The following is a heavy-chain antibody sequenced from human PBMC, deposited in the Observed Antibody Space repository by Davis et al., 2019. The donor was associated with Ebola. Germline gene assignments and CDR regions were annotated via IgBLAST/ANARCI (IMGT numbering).Heavy chain of an antibody. CDR1: GFVLSDFS. CDR3: ARDRFFAFDF. J-gene: IGHJ4*02. CDR2: ITKGSDAI. D-gene: IGHD3/OR15-3a*01. V-gene: IGHV3-48*02. Sequence: GESLKISCAASGFVLSDFSMNWVRQAPGKGLEWITYITKGSDAIHYADSVKGRFTVSRDNAKNSVFLQMSSLRDEDSAVYYCARDRFFAFDFWSQGVHVSVSS.